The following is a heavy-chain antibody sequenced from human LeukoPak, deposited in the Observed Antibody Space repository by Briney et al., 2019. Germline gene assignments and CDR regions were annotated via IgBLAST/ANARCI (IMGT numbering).Heavy chain of an antibody. J-gene: IGHJ5*02. Sequence: SETLSLTCAVSGYSISSGYYWGWIRQPPGKGLEWIGRIYHSGSTHYNPSLKSRVTISVDTSKNQFSLKLSSVTAADTAVYYCASYCSGSSCYPEYNWFDPWGQGTLVTVSS. CDR2: IYHSGST. CDR3: ASYCSGSSCYPEYNWFDP. CDR1: GYSISSGYY. D-gene: IGHD2-15*01. V-gene: IGHV4-38-2*01.